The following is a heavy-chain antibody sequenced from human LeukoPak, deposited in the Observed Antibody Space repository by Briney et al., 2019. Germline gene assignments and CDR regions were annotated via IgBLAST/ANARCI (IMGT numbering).Heavy chain of an antibody. D-gene: IGHD1-14*01. CDR3: ASTGNYYFHY. CDR1: EFTVSSNY. CDR2: IYSGGST. J-gene: IGHJ4*02. Sequence: PGGSLRLSCAASEFTVSSNYMNWVRQAPGKGLEWVSVIYSGGSTYYADSVKGRFTISRDNSKNTLYLQMNSLRAEDTAVYYCASTGNYYFHYWGQETLVTVSS. V-gene: IGHV3-53*01.